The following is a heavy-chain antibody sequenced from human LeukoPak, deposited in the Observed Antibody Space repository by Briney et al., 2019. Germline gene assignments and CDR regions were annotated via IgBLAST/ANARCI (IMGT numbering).Heavy chain of an antibody. Sequence: PGGSLGLSCAASGFTFSSYSMNWVRQAPGKGLEWVSSISSSSSYIYYADSVKGRFTISRDNAKNSLYLQMNSLRAEDTAVYYCARRSAAGGHYFDYWGQGTLVTVSS. J-gene: IGHJ4*02. CDR3: ARRSAAGGHYFDY. CDR1: GFTFSSYS. CDR2: ISSSSSYI. V-gene: IGHV3-21*01. D-gene: IGHD6-13*01.